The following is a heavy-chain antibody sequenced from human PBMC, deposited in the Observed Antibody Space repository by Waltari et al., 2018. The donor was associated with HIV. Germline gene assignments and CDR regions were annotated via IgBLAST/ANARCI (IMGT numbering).Heavy chain of an antibody. CDR1: GGSISGHTHH. Sequence: QLQLQESGPGLVKPSETVSRTRTVAGGSISGHTHHWGWIRQPPGKGLAWIGSAYYSGNTYYKPSLQSRIPMSVDTCKNQFSLKLSSVTAADTAVYYCARVSAWFHLEGGDVWGQGTTVTVSS. D-gene: IGHD3-3*01. CDR2: AYYSGNT. J-gene: IGHJ6*02. CDR3: ARVSAWFHLEGGDV. V-gene: IGHV4-39*01.